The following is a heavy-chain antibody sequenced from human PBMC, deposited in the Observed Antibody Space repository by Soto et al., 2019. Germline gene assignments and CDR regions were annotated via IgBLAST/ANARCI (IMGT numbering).Heavy chain of an antibody. CDR3: ARILCSSTSCYTFDY. Sequence: GGSLRLSCAASGFTFSCYWMSWVRQAPGKGLEWVANMRQDGGEKYYVDSVKGRFTISRDSAKNSLYLQMNTLRPEDTAVYYCARILCSSTSCYTFDYWGQGTLVTVSS. CDR2: MRQDGGEK. J-gene: IGHJ4*02. V-gene: IGHV3-7*03. CDR1: GFTFSCYW. D-gene: IGHD2-2*02.